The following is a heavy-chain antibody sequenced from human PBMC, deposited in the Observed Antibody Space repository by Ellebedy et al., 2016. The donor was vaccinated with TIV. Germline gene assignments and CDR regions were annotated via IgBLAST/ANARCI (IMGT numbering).Heavy chain of an antibody. CDR1: GFTARSKY. D-gene: IGHD4-17*01. CDR3: ATDPDGVYGETSAY. J-gene: IGHJ4*02. CDR2: IYSVGDT. Sequence: GESLKISCAVSGFTARSKYMHWLRQAPGTGLEWVPLIYSVGDTYYADSVKGRFTFPRDNSQNTLYLQMTSLRVDETAVYYCATDPDGVYGETSAYWGRGTLVTVSS. V-gene: IGHV3-53*01.